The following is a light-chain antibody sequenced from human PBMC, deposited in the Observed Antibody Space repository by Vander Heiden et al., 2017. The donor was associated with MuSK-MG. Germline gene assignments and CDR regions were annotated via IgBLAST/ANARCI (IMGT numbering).Light chain of an antibody. CDR2: AAS. V-gene: IGKV1-39*01. J-gene: IGKJ1*01. CDR1: QSIASY. CDR3: QQSYSTPQT. Sequence: DIQMTQSPSSLSASVGDRVTITCRASQSIASYFNWYQQKPGKAPKILIYAASSLQSGGPSRFSGSGSGTDFTLTISSLQPEDFATYYCQQSYSTPQTCGQRTKVEIK.